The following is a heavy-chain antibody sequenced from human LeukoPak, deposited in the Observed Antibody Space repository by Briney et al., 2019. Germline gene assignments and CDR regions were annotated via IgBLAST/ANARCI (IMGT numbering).Heavy chain of an antibody. CDR3: ARDGESGSYFFDY. Sequence: GGSLRLSCAASGFTFSNFGMHWVRQAPGKGLEWVSFISTSSSYIYYADSVKGRFTISRDNAKNSLYLEMNSLRAEDTAVYYCARDGESGSYFFDYWGQGTLVTVSS. D-gene: IGHD1-26*01. V-gene: IGHV3-21*01. J-gene: IGHJ4*02. CDR2: ISTSSSYI. CDR1: GFTFSNFG.